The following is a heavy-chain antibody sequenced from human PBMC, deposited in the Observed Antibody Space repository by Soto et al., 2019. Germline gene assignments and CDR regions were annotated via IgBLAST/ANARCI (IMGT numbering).Heavy chain of an antibody. J-gene: IGHJ3*02. CDR1: GFSLSTSGMC. V-gene: IGHV2-70*11. CDR2: IDWDDDK. CDR3: ARIPLHYYGSVNAFDI. D-gene: IGHD3-10*01. Sequence: SGPTLVNPTQTLTLNCTFSGFSLSTSGMCVSWIRQPPGTALVWLARIDWDDDKHYSTSLKTRLTISKDTSKNQVVLTMTNMDPVDTAAYCRARIPLHYYGSVNAFDIWAQGTMVNGSS.